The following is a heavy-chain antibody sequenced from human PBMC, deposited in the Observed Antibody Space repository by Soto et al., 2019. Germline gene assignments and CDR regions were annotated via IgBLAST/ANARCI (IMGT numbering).Heavy chain of an antibody. CDR2: IDTSGSST. D-gene: IGHD6-13*01. J-gene: IGHJ4*02. Sequence: GGSLRLSCEASGFIFTNFWMHWVRQVPGKGLVWVSRIDTSGSSTSYADSVKGRFTISRDNAKNTVSLQMNSLRAEDTGVYYCAKDSWYFDLWSQGSLVTAPQ. CDR3: AKDSWYFDL. V-gene: IGHV3-74*01. CDR1: GFIFTNFW.